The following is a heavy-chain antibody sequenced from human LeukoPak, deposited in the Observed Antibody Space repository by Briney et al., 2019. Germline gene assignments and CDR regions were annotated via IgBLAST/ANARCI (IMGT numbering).Heavy chain of an antibody. Sequence: IPSETLSLTCTVSGGSVSSSSYYWGWIRQPPGKGLEWIGSFYYSGSTYYNPSLKSRVTMSADMSKNQFSLKLSSVTAADTAVYYCARQEYSSGWYPLFDYWGQEPWSPSPQ. CDR3: ARQEYSSGWYPLFDY. J-gene: IGHJ4*01. D-gene: IGHD6-19*01. CDR2: FYYSGST. V-gene: IGHV4-39*01. CDR1: GGSVSSSSYY.